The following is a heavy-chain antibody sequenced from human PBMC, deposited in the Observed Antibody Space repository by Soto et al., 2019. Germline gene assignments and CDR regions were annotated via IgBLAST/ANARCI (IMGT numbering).Heavy chain of an antibody. Sequence: VRSMRLSWAASGVTCGGYSMNWILQAQGKGLEWVSSISSSSSYIYYADSVKGRFTISRDNSKNSLYLQMNSLRAEDTAVYYCASPSSSRIWDYYYMDVWGKGTTVTVSS. V-gene: IGHV3-21*01. CDR1: GVTCGGYS. J-gene: IGHJ6*03. CDR2: ISSSSSYI. D-gene: IGHD6-13*01. CDR3: ASPSSSRIWDYYYMDV.